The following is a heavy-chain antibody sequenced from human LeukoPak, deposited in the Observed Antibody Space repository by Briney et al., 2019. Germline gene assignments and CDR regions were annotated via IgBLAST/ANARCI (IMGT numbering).Heavy chain of an antibody. D-gene: IGHD2-2*01. CDR1: GGTFSSYA. Sequence: ASVKVSCKASGGTFSSYAISWVRQAPGQGLEWMGRIIPILGIANYAQKFKGRVTITADKSTSTAYMELSSLRSEDTAVYYCARDLWPPKSSSTILGYGMDVWGQGTTVTVSS. J-gene: IGHJ6*02. CDR2: IIPILGIA. V-gene: IGHV1-69*04. CDR3: ARDLWPPKSSSTILGYGMDV.